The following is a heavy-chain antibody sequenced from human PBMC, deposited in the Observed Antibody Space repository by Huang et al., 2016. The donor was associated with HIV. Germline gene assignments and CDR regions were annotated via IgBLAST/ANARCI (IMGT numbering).Heavy chain of an antibody. V-gene: IGHV4-34*01. CDR2: INHSGGT. CDR1: GGSFSGYY. J-gene: IGHJ3*02. Sequence: QVHLQQWGAGLLKPSGTLSLTCGVYGGSFSGYYWTWIRRSPGKGLEWIGEINHSGGTNYNPSFKSRVIMSVDTSKNQFSLKVYSLTAADTGIYYCARERSIWGQGTEVIVSS. CDR3: ARERSI.